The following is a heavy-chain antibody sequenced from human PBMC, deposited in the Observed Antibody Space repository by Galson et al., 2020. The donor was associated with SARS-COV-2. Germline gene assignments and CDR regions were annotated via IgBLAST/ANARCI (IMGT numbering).Heavy chain of an antibody. D-gene: IGHD3-3*01. CDR3: ARGTITAFAVLIVLPSPGYFDF. V-gene: IGHV4-34*01. J-gene: IGHJ4*02. Sequence: WTWIRQPPGKGLEWIGEINHRGSSKYNPSLKSRVTMSVDTSKNQFSLRLSSVTAADTAVYYCARGTITAFAVLIVLPSPGYFDFWGRGTLVTVSS. CDR2: INHRGSS.